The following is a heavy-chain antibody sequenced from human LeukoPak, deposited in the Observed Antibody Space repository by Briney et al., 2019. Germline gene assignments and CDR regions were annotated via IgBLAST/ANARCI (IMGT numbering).Heavy chain of an antibody. Sequence: GGSLRLSCAASGFTFSSYWMSWVRQAPGKGLEWVANIKQDGSEKYYVDSVKGQFTISRDNAKKSLYLQMNSLRAEDTAVYYCARGKVGVGAVAGTSGEYSYYFDYWGQGTLVTVSS. V-gene: IGHV3-7*01. D-gene: IGHD6-19*01. CDR2: IKQDGSEK. CDR3: ARGKVGVGAVAGTSGEYSYYFDY. J-gene: IGHJ4*02. CDR1: GFTFSSYW.